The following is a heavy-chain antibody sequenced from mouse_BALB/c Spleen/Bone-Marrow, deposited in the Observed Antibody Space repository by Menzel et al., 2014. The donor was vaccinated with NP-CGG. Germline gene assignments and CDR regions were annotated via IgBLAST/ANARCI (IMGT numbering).Heavy chain of an antibody. CDR2: IDSAKGTI. CDR3: ASGYMHPYYYSLDY. J-gene: IGHJ4*01. D-gene: IGHD6-5*01. Sequence: EVQLQQSGAELVNPGASVKLSCTASGFNIKDTYMHWVKQRPEQGLEWIGRIDSAKGTIKYDPKFQGKATITADTSSNTAYLQLSSLTSEDTAVYYYASGYMHPYYYSLDYWGQGTSLTVSS. CDR1: GFNIKDTY. V-gene: IGHV14-3*02.